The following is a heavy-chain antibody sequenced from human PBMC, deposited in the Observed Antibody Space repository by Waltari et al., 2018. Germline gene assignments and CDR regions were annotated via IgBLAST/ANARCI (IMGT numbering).Heavy chain of an antibody. CDR1: GYSITSDYY. CDR3: ARQRGGKCSGGSCYGAFDI. Sequence: QVQLQESGPGLLKPSETLSLTCAVSGYSITSDYYWGWIRQPPGKGLEWIGTIGHSGSTHYNPSLRSRFTILVDMSKDQFSLILTSMTAADTAMYYCARQRGGKCSGGSCYGAFDIWGQGALVTVSS. V-gene: IGHV4-38-2*01. D-gene: IGHD2-15*01. CDR2: IGHSGST. J-gene: IGHJ3*02.